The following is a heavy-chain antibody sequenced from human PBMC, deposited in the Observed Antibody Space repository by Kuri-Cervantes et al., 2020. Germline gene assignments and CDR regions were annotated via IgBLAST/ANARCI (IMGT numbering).Heavy chain of an antibody. D-gene: IGHD3-3*01. V-gene: IGHV4-34*09. CDR1: GGSFSGHY. Sequence: SQTLSLTCAVYGGSFSGHYWSWIRQPPGKGLEWIGEINHSGSTNYNPSLKSRVTISVDTSKNQFSLKLSSVTAADTAVYYCARARLRFLEGVDYWGQGTLVTVSS. CDR2: INHSGST. J-gene: IGHJ4*02. CDR3: ARARLRFLEGVDY.